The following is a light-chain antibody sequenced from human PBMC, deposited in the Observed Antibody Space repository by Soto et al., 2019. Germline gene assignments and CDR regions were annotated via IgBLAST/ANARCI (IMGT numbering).Light chain of an antibody. V-gene: IGLV1-44*01. CDR1: SSNIGSNL. Sequence: QSVLTQPPSASGTPGQRVTISCSGSSSNIGSNLVIWYQQLPGTAPKLLIYNNNQRPLGVPDRFSGSKSGTSASLAISRLQSEDEADYYCAVWDDGLNGPVFGRGTKLTVL. CDR2: NNN. CDR3: AVWDDGLNGPV. J-gene: IGLJ2*01.